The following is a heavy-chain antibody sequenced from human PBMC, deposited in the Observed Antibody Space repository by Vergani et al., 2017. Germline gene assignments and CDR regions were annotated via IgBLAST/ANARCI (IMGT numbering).Heavy chain of an antibody. CDR2: ISFDGTNE. CDR3: VRYRGLCAGGRCYTEAWDY. J-gene: IGHJ4*02. V-gene: IGHV3-30-3*01. D-gene: IGHD2-2*02. Sequence: QVQLVESGGGVVQPGTSLRLSCAVSGFALNRHAMYWVRQAPGKGLEWVVGISFDGTNEYYPDLVKGRFTISRDIAKSALYLQVGSLRLEDTGVDHCVRYRGLCAGGRCYTEAWDYWGQGTPVTVSS. CDR1: GFALNRHA.